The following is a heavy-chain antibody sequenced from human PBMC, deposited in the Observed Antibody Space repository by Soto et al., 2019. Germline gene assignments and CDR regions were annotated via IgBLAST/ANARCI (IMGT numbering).Heavy chain of an antibody. CDR3: ARAAAAGGDDAFDI. CDR2: IYYSGST. CDR1: GGSVSSGSYY. V-gene: IGHV4-61*01. D-gene: IGHD6-13*01. J-gene: IGHJ3*02. Sequence: SETLSLTCTVSGGSVSSGSYYWSWIRQPPGKGLEWIGYIYYSGSTNYNPSLKSRVTISVDTSKNQFSLKLSSVTAADTAMYDCARAAAAGGDDAFDIWGQGTMVTVSS.